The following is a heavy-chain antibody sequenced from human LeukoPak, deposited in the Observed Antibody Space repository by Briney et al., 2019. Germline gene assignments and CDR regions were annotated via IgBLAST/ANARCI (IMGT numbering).Heavy chain of an antibody. D-gene: IGHD6-13*01. J-gene: IGHJ4*02. CDR3: TRPRAAGGDYFDY. CDR1: GGTFSSYA. V-gene: IGHV1-69*13. CDR2: IIPIFGTA. Sequence: GASVKVSCKASGGTFSSYAISWVRQAPGQGLVWMGGIIPIFGTANYAQKFQGRVTITADESTSTAYMELSSLRSEDTAVYYCTRPRAAGGDYFDYWGQGTLVTVSS.